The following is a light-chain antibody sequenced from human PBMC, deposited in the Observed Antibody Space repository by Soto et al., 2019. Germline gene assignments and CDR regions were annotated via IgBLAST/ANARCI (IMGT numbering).Light chain of an antibody. J-gene: IGKJ4*01. CDR3: QQANSFPLT. CDR1: HDISSW. V-gene: IGKV1-12*01. CDR2: AAS. Sequence: DIQMTQSPSSVSASVGDRVTITCRASHDISSWLAWYQQKPGQAPKLLMYAASRLHSGVPARFSGSESGTDFTLTISSRQPEDSATYYCQQANSFPLTFGGGTKVEIK.